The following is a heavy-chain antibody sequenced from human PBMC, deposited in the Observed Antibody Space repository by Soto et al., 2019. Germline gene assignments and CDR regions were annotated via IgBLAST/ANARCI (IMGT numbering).Heavy chain of an antibody. J-gene: IGHJ4*02. CDR3: ARHHGGTSGWYQPLDY. V-gene: IGHV4-59*08. CDR2: VYYSGST. Sequence: SETLSLTCTVSGGSISSYYWSWIRQPPGKGLEWIGYVYYSGSTNYNPSLKSRVTISADTSKKQFSLKLSSVTAADTAVYYCARHHGGTSGWYQPLDYWGQGNLVTVSS. D-gene: IGHD6-19*01. CDR1: GGSISSYY.